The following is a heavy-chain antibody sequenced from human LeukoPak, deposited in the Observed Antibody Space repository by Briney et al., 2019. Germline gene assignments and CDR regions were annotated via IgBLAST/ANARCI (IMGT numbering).Heavy chain of an antibody. CDR3: ARDPPASYGDYADY. Sequence: SETLSLTCTVSGGSISSYYWSWIRQPPGKGLEWIGYIYYSGSTNYKPSLKSRVTISVDTSKNQFSLKLSSVTAADTAVYYCARDPPASYGDYADYWGQGTLVTVSS. J-gene: IGHJ4*02. CDR1: GGSISSYY. CDR2: IYYSGST. D-gene: IGHD4-17*01. V-gene: IGHV4-59*01.